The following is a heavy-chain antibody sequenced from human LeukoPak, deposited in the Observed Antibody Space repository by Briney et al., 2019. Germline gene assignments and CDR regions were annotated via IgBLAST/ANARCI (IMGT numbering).Heavy chain of an antibody. J-gene: IGHJ6*04. CDR1: GFTFSSYA. V-gene: IGHV3-30*04. D-gene: IGHD3-10*01. CDR3: ASATGGSGNYPDRLYYYGMDV. CDR2: ISYDGSNK. Sequence: GGSLRLSCAASGFTFSSYAMHWVRQAPGKGLEWVAVISYDGSNKYYADSVKGRFTISRDNSKNTLYLQMNSLRAEDTAVYYCASATGGSGNYPDRLYYYGMDVWGKGTTVTVSS.